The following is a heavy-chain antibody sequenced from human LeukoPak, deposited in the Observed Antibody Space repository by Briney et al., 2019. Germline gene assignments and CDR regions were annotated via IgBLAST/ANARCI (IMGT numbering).Heavy chain of an antibody. J-gene: IGHJ2*01. CDR3: ARVGDHFHWNLDL. V-gene: IGHV3-53*01. Sequence: GASLRLSCAASAFTASTYYMNWVRHAPGKWREWLSIIYSGGTTYYADSVKGRFTISRDTSKNTLSLQMNSLRAEDTAVYFCARVGDHFHWNLDLWGRGTLVTVSS. D-gene: IGHD3-3*02. CDR1: AFTASTYY. CDR2: IYSGGTT.